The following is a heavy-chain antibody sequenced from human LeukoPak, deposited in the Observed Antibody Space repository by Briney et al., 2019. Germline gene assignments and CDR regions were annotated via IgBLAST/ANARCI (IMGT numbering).Heavy chain of an antibody. CDR2: ISGYDGDT. Sequence: ASVKVSCKASGYTFTTYGVSWVRQAPGQGLEWMGWISGYDGDTNYAQKLRGRVTMTTDTSTSTAYMDLRSLRSDDTALYYCARTVTTSSYYFDYWGQGTLVTVSS. CDR1: GYTFTTYG. V-gene: IGHV1-18*01. D-gene: IGHD4-17*01. CDR3: ARTVTTSSYYFDY. J-gene: IGHJ4*02.